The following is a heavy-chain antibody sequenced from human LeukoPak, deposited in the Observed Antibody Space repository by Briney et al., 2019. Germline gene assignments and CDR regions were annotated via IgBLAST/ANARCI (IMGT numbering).Heavy chain of an antibody. J-gene: IGHJ4*02. Sequence: KPSQTLSLTCTVSGGSISSGDYYWSWIRQPPGKGLEWIGYIYYSGSTYYNPSLKSRVTISVDTSKSQFSLKLSSVTAADTAVYYCARLAGPTHHWQWLVGPFDYWGQGTLVTVSS. CDR2: IYYSGST. V-gene: IGHV4-30-4*08. CDR1: GGSISSGDYY. CDR3: ARLAGPTHHWQWLVGPFDY. D-gene: IGHD6-19*01.